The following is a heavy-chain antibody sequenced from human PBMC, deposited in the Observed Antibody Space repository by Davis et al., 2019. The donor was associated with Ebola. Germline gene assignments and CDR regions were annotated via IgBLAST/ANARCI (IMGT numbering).Heavy chain of an antibody. V-gene: IGHV1-18*04. D-gene: IGHD3-10*01. J-gene: IGHJ4*02. CDR2: ISAYNGNT. CDR1: GYTFTSYG. Sequence: ASVKVSCKASGYTFTSYGISWVRQAPGQGLEWMGWISAYNGNTNYAQKLQGRVTMTTDTSTSTAYMELRSLRSDDTAVYYCARARVLLWFGEPFDYWGQGTLVTVSS. CDR3: ARARVLLWFGEPFDY.